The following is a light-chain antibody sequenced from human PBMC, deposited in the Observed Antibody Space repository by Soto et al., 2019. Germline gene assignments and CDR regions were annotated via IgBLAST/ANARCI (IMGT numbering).Light chain of an antibody. Sequence: QSPLTQPPSASGSPGQSVTISCTGTSSDVGGYNFVSGYQQHPGKAPKLMIYEVSKRPSGVPDRFSGSKSGNTASLTVSGLQAEDEADYYCSSRATNAGGDNWVFGGGIKVTVL. J-gene: IGLJ3*02. CDR2: EVS. V-gene: IGLV2-8*01. CDR1: SSDVGGYNF. CDR3: SSRATNAGGDNWV.